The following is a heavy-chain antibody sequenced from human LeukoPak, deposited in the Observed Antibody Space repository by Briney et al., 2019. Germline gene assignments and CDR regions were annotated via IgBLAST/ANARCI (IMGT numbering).Heavy chain of an antibody. J-gene: IGHJ4*02. CDR1: VFTFNTYA. Sequence: GGSLRLSCAASVFTFNTYAMSWVRQAPGKGLEWGSTISRSGGSTFYADSVKGRFTISRDNSKNTLYLQMNSLRAEDTAVYYCAKDHGYSSGWYRAFFDYWGQGTLVTVSS. CDR3: AKDHGYSSGWYRAFFDY. CDR2: ISRSGGST. D-gene: IGHD6-19*01. V-gene: IGHV3-23*01.